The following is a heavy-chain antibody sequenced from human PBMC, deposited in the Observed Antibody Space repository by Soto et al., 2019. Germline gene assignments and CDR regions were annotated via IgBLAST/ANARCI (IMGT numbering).Heavy chain of an antibody. V-gene: IGHV3-21*01. CDR1: GFTFSNYN. Sequence: GGSLRLSCVASGFTFSNYNMNWVRQAPGKGMEWVSHISGTGVYIHYADAVKGRFTISRDNAKSSVYLQMNSLRAEDTAVYYCAREGALKPFSSWGQGALVTVSS. CDR2: ISGTGVYI. J-gene: IGHJ5*02. CDR3: AREGALKPFSS.